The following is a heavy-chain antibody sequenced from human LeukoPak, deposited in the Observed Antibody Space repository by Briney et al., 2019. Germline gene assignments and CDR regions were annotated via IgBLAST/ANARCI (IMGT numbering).Heavy chain of an antibody. J-gene: IGHJ4*02. V-gene: IGHV3-21*01. Sequence: GGSLRLSCAASGFTFSSYWMNWVRQAPGKGLEWVSSISSSSSYIYYADSVKGRFTISRDNAKNSLYLQMNSLRAEDTAVYYCARVDHAELDSSGYYPSLGNDYWGQGTLVTVSS. CDR2: ISSSSSYI. CDR3: ARVDHAELDSSGYYPSLGNDY. CDR1: GFTFSSYW. D-gene: IGHD3-22*01.